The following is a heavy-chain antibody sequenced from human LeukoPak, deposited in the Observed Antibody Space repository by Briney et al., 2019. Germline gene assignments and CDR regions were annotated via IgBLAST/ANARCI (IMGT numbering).Heavy chain of an antibody. CDR1: GGSISGYH. J-gene: IGHJ5*02. Sequence: PSETLSLTCTISGGSISGYHWGWIRQPPGKRLEFIGFISYSGNTKYNPSLKSRVTISIDTSKNQFSLKLTSVTAADTAVYYCARGPSWNDALRFDPWGQGTLVTVSS. CDR2: ISYSGNT. CDR3: ARGPSWNDALRFDP. V-gene: IGHV4-59*12. D-gene: IGHD1-1*01.